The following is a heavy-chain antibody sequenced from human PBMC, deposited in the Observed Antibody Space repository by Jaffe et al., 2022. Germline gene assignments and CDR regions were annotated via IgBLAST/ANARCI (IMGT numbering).Heavy chain of an antibody. CDR1: GGSISSYY. V-gene: IGHV4-59*01. J-gene: IGHJ5*02. CDR2: IYYSGST. Sequence: QVQLQESGPGLVKPSETLSLTCTVSGGSISSYYWSWIRQPPGKGLEWIGYIYYSGSTNYNPSLKSRVTISVDTSKNQFSLKLSSVTAADTAVYYCASYGYYCSGGSCYSIDWFDPWGQGTLVTVSS. D-gene: IGHD2-15*01. CDR3: ASYGYYCSGGSCYSIDWFDP.